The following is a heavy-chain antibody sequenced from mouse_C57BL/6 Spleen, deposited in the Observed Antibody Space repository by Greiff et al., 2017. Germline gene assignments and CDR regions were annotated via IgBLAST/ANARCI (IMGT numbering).Heavy chain of an antibody. J-gene: IGHJ3*01. CDR2: TKPNYGTT. V-gene: IGHV1-39*01. CDR1: GYSFTDYT. CDR3: ARQEAWFAY. Sequence: VQLQQSGPELVKPGASVKISCKASGYSFTDYTMNWVKQSNGKGLEWIGVTKPNYGTTSYNQKFKGKATLTVDQTSSTAYMQLNSLTSEDSAVYYCARQEAWFAYWGQGTLVTVSA.